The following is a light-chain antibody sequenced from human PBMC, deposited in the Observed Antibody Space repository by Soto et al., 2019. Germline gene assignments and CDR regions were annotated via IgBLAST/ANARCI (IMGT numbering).Light chain of an antibody. CDR2: AAS. J-gene: IGKJ1*01. V-gene: IGKV1-39*01. CDR1: QSISKC. CDR3: QQSYSTPPWT. Sequence: IQMTQSPSTLSASVGDTVTVTCRSSQSISKCLAWYQQKPGKAPKLLIYAASSLQSGVPSRFSGSGSGTDLTLTISSLQTEDFANYFCQQSYSTPPWTFGQGTKVDI.